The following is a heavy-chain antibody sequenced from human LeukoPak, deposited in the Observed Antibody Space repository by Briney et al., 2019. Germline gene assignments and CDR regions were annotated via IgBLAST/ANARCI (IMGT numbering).Heavy chain of an antibody. J-gene: IGHJ4*02. Sequence: GGSLRLSCAASGFTFSNSYMSWVRQAPGKGLEWVATIKEDGSAKYYVDPVRGRFSISRDNAKNSLYLQMNSLSAEDTAVYYCARNSNFDTHDYWGQGTLVTVSS. V-gene: IGHV3-7*01. CDR3: ARNSNFDTHDY. D-gene: IGHD3-22*01. CDR1: GFTFSNSY. CDR2: IKEDGSAK.